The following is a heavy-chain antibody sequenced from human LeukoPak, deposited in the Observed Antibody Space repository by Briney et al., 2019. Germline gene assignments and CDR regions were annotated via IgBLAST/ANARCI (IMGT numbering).Heavy chain of an antibody. Sequence: SETLSLTCAVSGDSISSSNWWSWVGQPPGKGLEWIGEIYHSGSTNYNPSLKSRVTISVDKSKNQFSLKLSSVTAADTAVYYCARIPRGYSGYDDAFDIWGQGTMVTVSS. CDR2: IYHSGST. CDR3: ARIPRGYSGYDDAFDI. CDR1: GDSISSSNW. V-gene: IGHV4-4*02. D-gene: IGHD5-12*01. J-gene: IGHJ3*02.